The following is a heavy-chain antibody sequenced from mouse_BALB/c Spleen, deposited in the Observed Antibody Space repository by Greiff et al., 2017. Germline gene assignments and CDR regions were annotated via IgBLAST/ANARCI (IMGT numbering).Heavy chain of an antibody. D-gene: IGHD2-4*01. CDR3: TRDDYDRFAY. V-gene: IGHV5-6-4*01. Sequence: EVQRVESGGGLVKPGGSLKLSCAASGFTFSSYTMSWVRQTPEKRLEWVATISSGGSYTYYPDSVKGRFTISRDNAKNTLYLQMSSLKSEDTAMYYCTRDDYDRFAYWGQGTLVTVSA. J-gene: IGHJ3*01. CDR1: GFTFSSYT. CDR2: ISSGGSYT.